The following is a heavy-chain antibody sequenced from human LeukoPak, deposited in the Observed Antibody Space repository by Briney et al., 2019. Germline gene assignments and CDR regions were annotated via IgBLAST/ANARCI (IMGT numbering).Heavy chain of an antibody. V-gene: IGHV1-69*04. J-gene: IGHJ5*02. Sequence: SVKVSCKASGGTFSSYAISWVRQAPGQGLEWMGRIIPILGIANYAQKFQGRVTITADKSTSTAYMELSSLRSEDTAVYYCARALPGKGWFDPWGQRTLVTVSS. D-gene: IGHD1-14*01. CDR3: ARALPGKGWFDP. CDR2: IIPILGIA. CDR1: GGTFSSYA.